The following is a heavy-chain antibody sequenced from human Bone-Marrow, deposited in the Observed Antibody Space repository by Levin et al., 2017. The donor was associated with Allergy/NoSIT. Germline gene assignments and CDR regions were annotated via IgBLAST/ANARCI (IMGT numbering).Heavy chain of an antibody. J-gene: IGHJ4*02. Sequence: SGPTLVNPTQTLTLTCTFSGFSLSSNGVGVGWIRQAPGKALEWLALIYWDDDKRYSPSLKSRLNITKDTSKNQVVLTMTNMAPVDTGTYYSAHHKCWFGEFPFDFWGRGSLVTVSS. CDR1: GFSLSSNGVG. V-gene: IGHV2-5*02. D-gene: IGHD3-10*01. CDR3: AHHKCWFGEFPFDF. CDR2: IYWDDDK.